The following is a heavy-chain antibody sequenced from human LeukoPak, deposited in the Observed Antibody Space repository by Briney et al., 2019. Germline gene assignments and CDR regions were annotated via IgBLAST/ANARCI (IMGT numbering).Heavy chain of an antibody. Sequence: GGSLRLSCTASGFTFGDYAMSWVRQAPGKGLEWVGFIRSKAYGGTTEYAASVKGRFTISRDDSKSIAYLQMNSLKTEDTAVYYCTSTLWFGHWGQGTLVTVSS. CDR3: TSTLWFGH. J-gene: IGHJ5*02. CDR2: IRSKAYGGTT. CDR1: GFTFGDYA. V-gene: IGHV3-49*04.